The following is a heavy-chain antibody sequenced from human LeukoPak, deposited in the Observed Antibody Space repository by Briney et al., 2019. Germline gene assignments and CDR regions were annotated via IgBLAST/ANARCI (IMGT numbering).Heavy chain of an antibody. CDR2: INHSGST. CDR3: ARGWRFDY. CDR1: GGSFSGYY. J-gene: IGHJ4*02. Sequence: PSETLSLTCAVYGGSFSGYYWSWIRQPPGKGLEWIGEINHSGSTNYNPSLKSRVTISVDTSKNQFSLKLSSVTAADTAVYYCARGWRFDYWGQGTLVTVFS. D-gene: IGHD3-3*01. V-gene: IGHV4-34*01.